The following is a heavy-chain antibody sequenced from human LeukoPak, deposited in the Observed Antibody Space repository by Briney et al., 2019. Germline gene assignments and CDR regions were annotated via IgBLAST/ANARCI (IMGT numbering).Heavy chain of an antibody. CDR3: ARDSADANFYYYGMDV. CDR1: GYTFTSYA. CDR2: INTNTGNP. V-gene: IGHV7-4-1*02. Sequence: GAPVKVSCKASGYTFTSYAMNWVRQAPGQGLEWMGWINTNTGNPTYAQGFTGRFVFSLDTSVSTAYLQISSLKAEDTAVYYCARDSADANFYYYGMDVWGQGTTVTVSS. J-gene: IGHJ6*02. D-gene: IGHD6-25*01.